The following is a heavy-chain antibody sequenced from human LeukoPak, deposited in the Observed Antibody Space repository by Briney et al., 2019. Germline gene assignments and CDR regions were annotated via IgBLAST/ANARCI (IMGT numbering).Heavy chain of an antibody. CDR1: GFTVSSNY. CDR3: ARGQQWLRTWGYMDV. D-gene: IGHD6-19*01. V-gene: IGHV3-66*01. CDR2: IYSGGST. Sequence: GGSLRLSCAASGFTVSSNYMSWVRQAPGKGLERVSVIYSGGSTYYADSVKGRFTISRDNSKNTLYLQMNSLRAEDTAVYYCARGQQWLRTWGYMDVWGKGTTVTISS. J-gene: IGHJ6*03.